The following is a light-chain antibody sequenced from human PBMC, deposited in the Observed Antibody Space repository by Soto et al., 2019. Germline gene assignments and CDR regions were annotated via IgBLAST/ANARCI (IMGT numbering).Light chain of an antibody. V-gene: IGKV3-15*01. CDR3: QQYGSSPKT. Sequence: EVVMTQSPATLSVSPGERATLSCRASQSVSSNVAWYQQKPGQAPSLLIYGASTRATGTPARFSGSGSGTEFTLTISSLQSEDFAVYYCQQYGSSPKTFGQGTKVDI. CDR1: QSVSSN. CDR2: GAS. J-gene: IGKJ1*01.